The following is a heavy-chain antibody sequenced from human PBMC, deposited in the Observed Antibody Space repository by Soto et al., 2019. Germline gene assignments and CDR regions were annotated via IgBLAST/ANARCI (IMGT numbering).Heavy chain of an antibody. J-gene: IGHJ4*02. CDR3: ARGGYCSSTSCYGGYDY. CDR2: INHSGST. Sequence: QVQLQQWGAGLLKPSETLSLTCAVYGGSFSGYYWSWIRQPPGKGLEWIGEINHSGSTNYNPSLKRRVTISVDTSKNQFSLKLSSVTAADTAVYYCARGGYCSSTSCYGGYDYWGQGTLVTVSS. CDR1: GGSFSGYY. D-gene: IGHD2-2*01. V-gene: IGHV4-34*01.